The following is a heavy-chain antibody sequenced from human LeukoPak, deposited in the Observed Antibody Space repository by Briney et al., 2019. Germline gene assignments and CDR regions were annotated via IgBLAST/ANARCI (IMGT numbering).Heavy chain of an antibody. V-gene: IGHV4-34*01. CDR1: GWSFSGYY. J-gene: IGHJ4*02. CDR3: ARGPFHYFDY. D-gene: IGHD2-21*01. CDR2: INHSGST. Sequence: PSETLSLTCAVYGWSFSGYYWSWLRQPPGKGLEGIGEINHSGSTNYNPSLKSRGTISVDTSKNQCSLKLSSVTAADTAVYYCARGPFHYFDYWGQGTLVTVSS.